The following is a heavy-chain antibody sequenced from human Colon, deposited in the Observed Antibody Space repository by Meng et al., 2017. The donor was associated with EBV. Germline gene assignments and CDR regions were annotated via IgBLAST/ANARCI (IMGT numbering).Heavy chain of an antibody. CDR1: GDSITNHNW. D-gene: IGHD3-10*01. CDR2: IPHRGSS. V-gene: IGHV4-4*02. Sequence: QVQLREAGPALVKPSETLSLTCAVSGDSITNHNWWAWVRQPPGKGLEWIGEIPHRGSSAYNPSLKSRVSMSIDKSKNQFSLKLTSVTAADMAVYHCLRGSGGSVWGQGTLVTVSS. CDR3: LRGSGGSV. J-gene: IGHJ1*01.